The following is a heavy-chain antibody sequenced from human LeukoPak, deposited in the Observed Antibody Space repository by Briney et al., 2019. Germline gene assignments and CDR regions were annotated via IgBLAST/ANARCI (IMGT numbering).Heavy chain of an antibody. V-gene: IGHV1-18*01. D-gene: IGHD2-15*01. Sequence: GASVKVSCKASGYMFTNYGISWVRQAPGQGLEWMGWIRVYNGNRNYAQKFQGRVTMTTDTSTSTAYMELRSLRSDDTAVYYCARDVDSYQESYYDYWGQGTLVTVSS. J-gene: IGHJ4*02. CDR2: IRVYNGNR. CDR3: ARDVDSYQESYYDY. CDR1: GYMFTNYG.